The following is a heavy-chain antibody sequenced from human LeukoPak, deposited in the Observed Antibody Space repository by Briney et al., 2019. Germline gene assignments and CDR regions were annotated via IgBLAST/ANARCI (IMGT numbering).Heavy chain of an antibody. D-gene: IGHD4-23*01. V-gene: IGHV3-23*01. J-gene: IGHJ4*02. CDR3: AKPPPTVVHGPYYFDY. CDR2: ISGSGGST. Sequence: SGGSLRLSCAASGFTVSSNYMSWVRQAPGKGLEWVSAISGSGGSTYYADSVKGRFTISRDNSKNTLYLQMNSLRAEDTAVYYCAKPPPTVVHGPYYFDYWGQGTLVTVSS. CDR1: GFTVSSNY.